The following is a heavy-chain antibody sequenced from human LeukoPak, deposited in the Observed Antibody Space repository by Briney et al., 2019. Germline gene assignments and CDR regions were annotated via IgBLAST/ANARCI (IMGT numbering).Heavy chain of an antibody. CDR1: GFTFSSYS. V-gene: IGHV3-21*04. J-gene: IGHJ4*02. CDR2: ISSSGYYI. Sequence: GGSLRLSCTASGFTFSSYSMNWVRQAPGKGLEWVSSISSSGYYIYYADSVKGRFTISRDNAKNPLSLQMNSLRAEDTAVYYCVRGLWFGEPYFADFDYWGQGTLVTVSS. D-gene: IGHD3-10*01. CDR3: VRGLWFGEPYFADFDY.